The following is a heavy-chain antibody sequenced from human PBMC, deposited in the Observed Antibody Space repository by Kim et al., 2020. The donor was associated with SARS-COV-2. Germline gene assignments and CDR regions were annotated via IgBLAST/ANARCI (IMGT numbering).Heavy chain of an antibody. J-gene: IGHJ6*02. CDR3: ARDYYDSSGYYDSGYYGMDV. D-gene: IGHD3-22*01. Sequence: RFTISRDNAKNTLNLQMNSLRAEDTAVYYCARDYYDSSGYYDSGYYGMDVWGQGTRVTVSS. V-gene: IGHV3-74*01.